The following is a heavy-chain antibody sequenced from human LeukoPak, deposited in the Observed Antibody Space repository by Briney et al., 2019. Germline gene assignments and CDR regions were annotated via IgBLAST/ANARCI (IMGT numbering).Heavy chain of an antibody. D-gene: IGHD2-21*01. CDR3: ARVAWPHYFDY. CDR1: GFTFSDYW. CDR2: IKEDGSEK. V-gene: IGHV3-7*01. J-gene: IGHJ4*02. Sequence: GGSLRLSCAASGFTFSDYWMSWVRQAPGKGLEWVANIKEDGSEKYYVDSVKGRFTISRDNAENALYLQMNSLRAEDTAVYYCARVAWPHYFDYWGQGTLVTVSS.